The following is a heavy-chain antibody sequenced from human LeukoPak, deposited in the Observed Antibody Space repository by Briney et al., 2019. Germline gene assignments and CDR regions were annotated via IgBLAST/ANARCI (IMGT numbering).Heavy chain of an antibody. D-gene: IGHD3-22*01. V-gene: IGHV3-23*01. J-gene: IGHJ1*01. CDR3: AIMHGYYDGSGYWVQ. CDR2: ITPNADRT. Sequence: GGSLKLSCAASGFTFGSYGMSWVRQAPGKGLEWVSFITPNADRTSYADSVEGRFTISRDNPRNTLYMQMSSLRDEDTALYYCAIMHGYYDGSGYWVQWGQGTLVTVSS. CDR1: GFTFGSYG.